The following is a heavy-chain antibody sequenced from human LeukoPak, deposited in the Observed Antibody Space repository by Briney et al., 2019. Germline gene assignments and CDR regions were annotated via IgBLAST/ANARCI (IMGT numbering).Heavy chain of an antibody. CDR3: AKEGPVWFGELFGYYYYGMDV. J-gene: IGHJ6*02. CDR1: GFTFSSYA. V-gene: IGHV3-23*01. D-gene: IGHD3-10*01. CDR2: ISGSGGST. Sequence: GGSLRLSCAASGFTFSSYAMSWVRQAPGKGLEWVSAISGSGGSTYYADSVKGRFTISRDNSKNTLYLQMNSLRAEDTAVYYCAKEGPVWFGELFGYYYYGMDVWGQGTTVTVSS.